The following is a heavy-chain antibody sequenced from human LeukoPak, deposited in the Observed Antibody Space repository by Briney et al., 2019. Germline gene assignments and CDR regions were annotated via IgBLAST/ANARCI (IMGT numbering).Heavy chain of an antibody. CDR3: ARGPGYSGYDAFDI. J-gene: IGHJ3*02. CDR1: GGTFSSYA. CDR2: IIPILGIA. V-gene: IGHV1-69*04. D-gene: IGHD5-12*01. Sequence: ASVKVSCKASGGTFSSYAISWVRQAPGQGLEWMGRIIPILGIANHAQKFQGRVTITADKSTSTAYMELSSLRSEDTAVYCCARGPGYSGYDAFDILGQGTMVTVSS.